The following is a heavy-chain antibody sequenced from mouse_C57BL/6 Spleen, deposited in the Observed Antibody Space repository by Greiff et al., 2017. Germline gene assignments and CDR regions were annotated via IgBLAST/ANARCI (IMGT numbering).Heavy chain of an antibody. V-gene: IGHV1-26*01. Sequence: SGPELVKPGASVKISCKASGYTFTDYYMNWVKQSHGKSLEWIGDINPNNGGTSYNQKFKGKATLTVDKSSSTAYMELRSLTSEDSAVYYCASHYGSSYAWFAYWGQGTLVTVSA. CDR1: GYTFTDYY. D-gene: IGHD1-1*01. CDR2: INPNNGGT. J-gene: IGHJ3*01. CDR3: ASHYGSSYAWFAY.